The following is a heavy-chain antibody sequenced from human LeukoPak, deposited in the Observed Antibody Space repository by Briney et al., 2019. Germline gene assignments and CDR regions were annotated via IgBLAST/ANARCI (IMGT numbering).Heavy chain of an antibody. CDR1: GYTFSTYG. CDR3: ARGPPDLYDSSINWFDV. V-gene: IGHV1-18*01. Sequence: ASVKDSCKTSGYTFSTYGISWVRQAPGQGLEWMGRISIYNGDTKYARKLQGRATMTTDRPTNTASMELRGLRSDDTAVYYCARGPPDLYDSSINWFDVWGQGSLVTVSS. J-gene: IGHJ5*02. D-gene: IGHD3-22*01. CDR2: ISIYNGDT.